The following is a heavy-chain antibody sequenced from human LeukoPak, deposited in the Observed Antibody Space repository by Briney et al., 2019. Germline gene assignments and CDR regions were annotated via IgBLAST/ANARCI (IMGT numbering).Heavy chain of an antibody. CDR3: ARDTRVATVRSYYFDY. D-gene: IGHD4-17*01. CDR1: GFTFSSYS. Sequence: GRSLRLSCAASGFTFSSYSMNWVRQAPGKGLEWVSSISGSSSYIYYADSVKGRFTISRDNAKNSLYLQMNSLRAEDTAVYYCARDTRVATVRSYYFDYWGQGTLVTVSS. J-gene: IGHJ4*02. CDR2: ISGSSSYI. V-gene: IGHV3-21*01.